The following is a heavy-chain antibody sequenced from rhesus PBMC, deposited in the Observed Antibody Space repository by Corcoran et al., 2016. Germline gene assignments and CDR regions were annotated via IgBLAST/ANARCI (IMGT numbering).Heavy chain of an antibody. CDR1: GGSISSGYYY. J-gene: IGHJ4*01. CDR2: ITYSGST. CDR3: ARDERTITRLVVDGLDY. V-gene: IGHV4-122*02. Sequence: QVQLQESGPGLVKPSETLSLTCAVSGGSISSGYYYWSWIRQPPGKGLEWIGYITYSGSTSYNPSLKSRVTISRDTSKNQFSLKLSSVTAADTSVYYCARDERTITRLVVDGLDYWGQGVLVTVSS. D-gene: IGHD3-40*01.